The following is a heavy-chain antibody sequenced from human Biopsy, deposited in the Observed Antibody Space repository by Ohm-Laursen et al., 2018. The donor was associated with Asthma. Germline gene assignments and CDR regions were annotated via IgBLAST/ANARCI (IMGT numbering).Heavy chain of an antibody. CDR2: INSVFGTT. CDR3: ARKAGSCISRTCYSLDF. J-gene: IGHJ4*02. V-gene: IGHV1-69*13. Sequence: SVKVSCKPLGGTFNTYVIGWVRQAPGQGLEWMGGINSVFGTTTYPQKFQDRVTITADDSTSKVYMELSSLRSEDTAVYYCARKAGSCISRTCYSLDFWGQGTLVTVSS. CDR1: GGTFNTYV. D-gene: IGHD2-2*01.